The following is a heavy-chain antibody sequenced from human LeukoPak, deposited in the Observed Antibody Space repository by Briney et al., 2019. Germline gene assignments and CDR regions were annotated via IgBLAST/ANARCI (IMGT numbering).Heavy chain of an antibody. CDR1: GFTFSSYG. CDR3: AKDFAAVAPLGPSDY. CDR2: IHFDGSNK. V-gene: IGHV3-30*02. D-gene: IGHD6-19*01. Sequence: GGSLRLSCAASGFTFSSYGMHWVRQAPGKGLEWVAFIHFDGSNKYYADSVKGRFTISRDNSKNTLYLQMNSLRAEDTAVYYCAKDFAAVAPLGPSDYWGQGTLVTVSS. J-gene: IGHJ4*02.